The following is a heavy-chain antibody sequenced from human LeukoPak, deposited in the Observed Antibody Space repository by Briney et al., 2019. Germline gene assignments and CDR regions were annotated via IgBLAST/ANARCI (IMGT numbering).Heavy chain of an antibody. D-gene: IGHD6-13*01. CDR3: TRQYSSSWVIDY. CDR2: IRNKAYGGTT. Sequence: GGSLRLSCATSGFTFGDYALPWVRQAPGGGLGWEGFIRNKAYGGTTEYAASVKGRFTISRDDSKSIAFLQMNSLTTEDTAVYYCTRQYSSSWVIDYWGQGTLVTVSS. J-gene: IGHJ4*02. CDR1: GFTFGDYA. V-gene: IGHV3-49*04.